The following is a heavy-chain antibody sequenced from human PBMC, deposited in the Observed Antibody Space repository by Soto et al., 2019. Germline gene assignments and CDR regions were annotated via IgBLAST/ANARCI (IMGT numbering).Heavy chain of an antibody. CDR2: IYSGGST. CDR1: GFTVSSNY. D-gene: IGHD2-8*01. V-gene: IGHV3-66*01. Sequence: GGSLRLSCAASGFTVSSNYMSWVRQAPGKGLEWVSVIYSGGSTYYADSVKGRFTVSRDNSKNTLYLQMNSLRAEDTAVYYCAKVDVGMLYAPLYYYYYGMDVWGQGTTVTVSS. J-gene: IGHJ6*02. CDR3: AKVDVGMLYAPLYYYYYGMDV.